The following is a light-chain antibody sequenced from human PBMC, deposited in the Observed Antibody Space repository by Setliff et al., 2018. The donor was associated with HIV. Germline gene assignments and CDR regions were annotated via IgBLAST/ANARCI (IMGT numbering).Light chain of an antibody. CDR3: SSCSSSSTLV. CDR1: SSDVGSYNC. Sequence: QSALAQPPSVSGSPGQSVTISCTGTSSDVGSYNCVSWYQQPPGTAPKLMINEVSNRPSGVPDRFSGSKSGNTASLTISGLQAEDEADYYCSSCSSSSTLVFGGGTKGTVL. CDR2: EVS. V-gene: IGLV2-18*02. J-gene: IGLJ2*01.